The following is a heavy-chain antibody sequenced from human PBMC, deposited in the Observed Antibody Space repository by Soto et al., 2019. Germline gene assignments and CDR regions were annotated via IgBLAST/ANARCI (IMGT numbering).Heavy chain of an antibody. CDR2: INHSGST. CDR3: AREVRVVPARPRFMDV. CDR1: GGSFSGYY. Sequence: QVQLQQWGAGLLKPSETLSLTCAVYGGSFSGYYWSWIRQPPGKGLEWIGEINHSGSTNYNPSLKCRVTISVDTSKNQFSLKLSSVTAADTAVYYCAREVRVVPARPRFMDVWGKGTTVTVSS. V-gene: IGHV4-34*01. J-gene: IGHJ6*03. D-gene: IGHD2-2*01.